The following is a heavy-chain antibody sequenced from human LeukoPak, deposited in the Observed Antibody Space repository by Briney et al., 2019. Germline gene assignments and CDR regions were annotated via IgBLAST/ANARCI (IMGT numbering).Heavy chain of an antibody. CDR1: GYTFASYD. D-gene: IGHD5-24*01. Sequence: VKVSCKASGYTFASYDINWVRQATGQGLEWMGWMNPNSGNTGYAQKFQGRVTITRNTSISTAYMELSRLRSDDTAVYYCARVLSVEMATTIDYWGQGTLVTVSS. CDR3: ARVLSVEMATTIDY. CDR2: MNPNSGNT. V-gene: IGHV1-8*01. J-gene: IGHJ4*02.